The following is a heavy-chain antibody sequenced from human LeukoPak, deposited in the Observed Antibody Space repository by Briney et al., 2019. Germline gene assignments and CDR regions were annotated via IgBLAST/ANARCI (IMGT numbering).Heavy chain of an antibody. V-gene: IGHV5-51*01. J-gene: IGHJ4*02. D-gene: IGHD3-22*01. Sequence: GAPLEISCKRSGYTFTSYWNGWVRQMPRKGLERMGIIYPGDSDTRYSPSFQGQVTISADKSISTAYLQWSSLKASDTAMYYCARTNYYDSSGRSDYWGQGTLVTVSS. CDR1: GYTFTSYW. CDR2: IYPGDSDT. CDR3: ARTNYYDSSGRSDY.